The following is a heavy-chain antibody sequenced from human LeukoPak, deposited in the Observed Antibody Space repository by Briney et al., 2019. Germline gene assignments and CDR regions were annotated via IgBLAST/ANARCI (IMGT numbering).Heavy chain of an antibody. J-gene: IGHJ6*03. CDR2: ISASGGTT. CDR1: GFTFSSYG. CDR3: ARDGIGYCSGGSCYAGRSSNYYYYYMDV. Sequence: PGGTLRLSCAASGFTFSSYGISWVRQAPGKGLEWVSAISASGGTTYYADSVKGHFTISRDNSKNTLYLQMNSLSAEDTAVYYCARDGIGYCSGGSCYAGRSSNYYYYYMDVWGKGTTVTISS. V-gene: IGHV3-23*01. D-gene: IGHD2-15*01.